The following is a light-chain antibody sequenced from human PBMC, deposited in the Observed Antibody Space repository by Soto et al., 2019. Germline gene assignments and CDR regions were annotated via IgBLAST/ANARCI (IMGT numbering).Light chain of an antibody. J-gene: IGLJ2*01. CDR1: DNDVGGYNF. V-gene: IGLV2-11*01. CDR3: QSYDSSLTNAV. CDR2: DVS. Sequence: QSALTQPRSVSGSPGQSVTISCSGTDNDVGGYNFVSWYQQHPGKAPKLMVFDVSKRPSGVPGRFSGSKSGTTASLTISGLRGEDEADYHCQSYDSSLTNAVFGGGTKVTVL.